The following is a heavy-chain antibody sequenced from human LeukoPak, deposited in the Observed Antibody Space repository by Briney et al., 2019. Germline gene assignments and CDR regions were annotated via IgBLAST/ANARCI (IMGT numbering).Heavy chain of an antibody. CDR2: INTNTGNP. CDR3: ARDMSYGDYSWHYYYYGMDV. V-gene: IGHV7-4-1*02. CDR1: GGTFSSYA. Sequence: GASVKVSCKASGGTFSSYAISWVRQAPGQGLEWMGWINTNTGNPTYAQGFTGRFVFSLDTSVSTAYLQISSLKAEDTAVYYCARDMSYGDYSWHYYYYGMDVWGQGTTVTVSS. D-gene: IGHD4-17*01. J-gene: IGHJ6*02.